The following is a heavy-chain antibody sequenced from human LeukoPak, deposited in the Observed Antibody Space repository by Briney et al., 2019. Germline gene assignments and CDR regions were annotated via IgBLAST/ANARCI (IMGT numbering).Heavy chain of an antibody. CDR1: GFTFEDYA. V-gene: IGHV3-9*01. CDR2: ISWNSVNI. Sequence: GRSLRLSCAASGFTFEDYAMHWVRQVPGKGLEWVSIISWNSVNIGYADSVKGRFTISRDNANNSLYLQMNSLRAEDTAIYYCAKSTSGYYLPINYWGQGTLVTVSS. CDR3: AKSTSGYYLPINY. D-gene: IGHD3-9*01. J-gene: IGHJ4*02.